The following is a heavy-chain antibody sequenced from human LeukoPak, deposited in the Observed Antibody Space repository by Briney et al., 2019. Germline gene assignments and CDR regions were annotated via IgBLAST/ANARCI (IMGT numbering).Heavy chain of an antibody. CDR2: IYTSGST. CDR1: GGFISSYY. J-gene: IGHJ4*02. V-gene: IGHV4-4*07. CDR3: ARDRGYGDYEYYFDY. D-gene: IGHD4-17*01. Sequence: SETLSLTCTVSGGFISSYYWSWIRQPAGKGLEWIGRIYTSGSTNYNPSLKSRVTISVDKSKNQFSLKLSSVTAADTAVYYCARDRGYGDYEYYFDYWGQGTLVTVSS.